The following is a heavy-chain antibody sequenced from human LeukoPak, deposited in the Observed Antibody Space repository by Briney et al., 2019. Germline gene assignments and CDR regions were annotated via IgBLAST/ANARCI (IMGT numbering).Heavy chain of an antibody. CDR3: SKGSWSPRGFNWFDP. J-gene: IGHJ5*02. Sequence: GGSLRLSCTASGFTFGDFALSWVRQAPGKGLEWVSGINWISDFVAYADSVMGRFIISRDNARNTVYLEMNSLRTEDTAIYFCSKGSWSPRGFNWFDPWGQGTVVTVSS. CDR2: INWISDFV. CDR1: GFTFGDFA. V-gene: IGHV3-9*01. D-gene: IGHD2-8*02.